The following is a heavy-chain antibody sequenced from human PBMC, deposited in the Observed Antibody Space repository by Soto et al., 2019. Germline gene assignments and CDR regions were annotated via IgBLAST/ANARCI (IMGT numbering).Heavy chain of an antibody. J-gene: IGHJ4*02. CDR1: GYTFSDYY. D-gene: IGHD3-3*01. CDR3: ASHYDMWSGYLSPVDY. Sequence: QVQSVESGGDLVKRGGSLRLSCAASGYTFSDYYMSWIRQAPGKGLKWISYIDTCSTKIYYADSVKGRLTISRDNAKNSLYVEMNRLRDEDTAVYYCASHYDMWSGYLSPVDYWGQGTLVTVSS. V-gene: IGHV3-11*01. CDR2: IDTCSTKI.